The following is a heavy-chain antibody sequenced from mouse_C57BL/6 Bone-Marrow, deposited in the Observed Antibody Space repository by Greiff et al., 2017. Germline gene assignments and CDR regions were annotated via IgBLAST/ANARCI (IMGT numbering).Heavy chain of an antibody. CDR2: ISDGGSYT. CDR3: ARGGDYDGAWFAY. J-gene: IGHJ3*01. CDR1: GFTFSSYA. D-gene: IGHD2-4*01. Sequence: EVHLVESGGGLVKPGGSLKLSCAASGFTFSSYAMSWVRQTPEKRLEWVATISDGGSYTYYPDNVKGRFTISRDNAKNNLYLQMSHLKSEDTAMYYCARGGDYDGAWFAYWGQGTLVTVSA. V-gene: IGHV5-4*01.